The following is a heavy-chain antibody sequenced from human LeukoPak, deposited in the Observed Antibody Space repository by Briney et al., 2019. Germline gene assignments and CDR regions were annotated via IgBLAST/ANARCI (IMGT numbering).Heavy chain of an antibody. CDR2: IYADGNT. CDR3: ARDSYGDANFDT. Sequence: GGSLRHSCAASGFIVNTNYMSWVRQAPGRGLEWVSFIYADGNTYYADSVKDRFTISRDISKNAVFLQMNSLRAEDTAVYYCARDSYGDANFDTWGQGTLVTVSS. J-gene: IGHJ4*02. V-gene: IGHV3-53*01. CDR1: GFIVNTNY. D-gene: IGHD4-17*01.